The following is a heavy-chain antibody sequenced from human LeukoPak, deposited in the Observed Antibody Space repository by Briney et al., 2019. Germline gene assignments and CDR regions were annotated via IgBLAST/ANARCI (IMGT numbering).Heavy chain of an antibody. J-gene: IGHJ4*02. D-gene: IGHD5-18*01. V-gene: IGHV3-30*14. CDR3: ARERDGYDY. CDR2: LAYDGTNK. Sequence: GGSLRLSCAASGFTFASYAMHWVRQPPGKGLEWVTLLAYDGTNKQYADSVKGRFTISRDNSKNTLYLQMNSLRAEDTAVYYCARERDGYDYWGQGTLVTVSS. CDR1: GFTFASYA.